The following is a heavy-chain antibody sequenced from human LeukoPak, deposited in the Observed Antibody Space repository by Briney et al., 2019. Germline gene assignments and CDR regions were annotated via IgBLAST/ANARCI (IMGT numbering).Heavy chain of an antibody. J-gene: IGHJ4*02. CDR3: ARVSAGIQLWLLDY. CDR2: ISSSSSYI. Sequence: GGSLRLSCAASGFTFSSYSMNWVRQAPGKGLEWVSSISSSSSYIYYADSVKGRFTISRDNAKNSLYLQMNSLRAEDTAVYYCARVSAGIQLWLLDYWGQGTLVTVSS. V-gene: IGHV3-21*01. CDR1: GFTFSSYS. D-gene: IGHD5-18*01.